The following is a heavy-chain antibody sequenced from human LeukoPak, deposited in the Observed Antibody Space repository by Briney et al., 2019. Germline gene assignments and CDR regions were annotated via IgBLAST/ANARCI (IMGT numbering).Heavy chain of an antibody. CDR3: ARGGYYYDSSGTNAFDI. CDR1: GYTFTSYD. J-gene: IGHJ3*02. V-gene: IGHV1-8*01. Sequence: ASVTVSCKASGYTFTSYDINWVRQATGQGLEWMGWMNPNSGNTGYAQKFQGRVTMTRNTSISTAYMELSSLRSEDTAVYYCARGGYYYDSSGTNAFDIWGQGTMVTVSS. D-gene: IGHD3-22*01. CDR2: MNPNSGNT.